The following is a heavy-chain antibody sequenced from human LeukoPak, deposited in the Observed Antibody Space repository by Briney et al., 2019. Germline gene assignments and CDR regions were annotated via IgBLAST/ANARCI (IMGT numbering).Heavy chain of an antibody. CDR1: GFTFSNFG. D-gene: IGHD1-14*01. J-gene: IGHJ4*02. CDR3: AGGGPEEDYFDY. V-gene: IGHV3-30*03. Sequence: GGSLRLSCAASGFTFSNFGMNWVRQAPGKGLEWVAVISYDGSKKYYAESVKGRFTISRDNSNNTLYLQMNSLRDEDTAVYYCAGGGPEEDYFDYWGQGTLVTVSS. CDR2: ISYDGSKK.